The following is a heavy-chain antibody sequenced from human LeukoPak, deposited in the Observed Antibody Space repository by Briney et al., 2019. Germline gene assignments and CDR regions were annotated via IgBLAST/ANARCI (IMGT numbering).Heavy chain of an antibody. CDR3: ARDGGPYYDYVWGSYVFDY. J-gene: IGHJ4*02. CDR1: GFTFSSYS. Sequence: GGSLRLSCAASGFTFSSYSMNWVRQAPGKGLEWVSYISSSSSTIYYADSVKGRFTISRDNAKNSLYLQMNSLRAEDTAVYYCARDGGPYYDYVWGSYVFDYWGQGTLVTVSS. D-gene: IGHD3-16*01. V-gene: IGHV3-48*04. CDR2: ISSSSSTI.